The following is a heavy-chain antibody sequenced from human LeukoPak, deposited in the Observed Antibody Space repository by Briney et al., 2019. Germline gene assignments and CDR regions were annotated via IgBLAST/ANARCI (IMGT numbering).Heavy chain of an antibody. D-gene: IGHD3-3*01. CDR1: GFTFNSYA. Sequence: GGSLRLSCAASGFTFNSYAMSWVRQAPGKGLEWVSTISGSGGDTYYADSVKGRFTISRDNSKNTLYLQMNSLRAEDTAVYYCAKTTITIFGVVRLDAFDIWGQGTMVTVSS. CDR3: AKTTITIFGVVRLDAFDI. J-gene: IGHJ3*02. CDR2: ISGSGGDT. V-gene: IGHV3-23*01.